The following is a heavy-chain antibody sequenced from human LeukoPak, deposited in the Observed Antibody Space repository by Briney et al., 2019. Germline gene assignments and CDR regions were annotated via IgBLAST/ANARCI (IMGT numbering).Heavy chain of an antibody. J-gene: IGHJ4*02. Sequence: PSETLSLTCTVSGGSISSGGYYWSWIRQPPGKGLEWIGYIYHSGSTYYNPSLKSRVTISVDRSKNQFSLKLSSVTAAGTAVYYCARHSVRWPFDYWGQGTLVTVSS. V-gene: IGHV4-30-2*01. CDR1: GGSISSGGYY. CDR2: IYHSGST. CDR3: ARHSVRWPFDY. D-gene: IGHD4-23*01.